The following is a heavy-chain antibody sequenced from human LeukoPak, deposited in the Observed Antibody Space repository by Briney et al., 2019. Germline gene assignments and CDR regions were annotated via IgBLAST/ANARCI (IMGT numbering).Heavy chain of an antibody. Sequence: GRSLRLSCAASGSTFSSYGMHWVRQAPGKGLEWVAVMWYDGTTKYYADSVKGRFTVSRDNSKNTLYLQMDSLRAEDTAVYYCAKDGAASTYFDYWGPGTLVTVSS. CDR1: GSTFSSYG. V-gene: IGHV3-33*06. CDR3: AKDGAASTYFDY. J-gene: IGHJ4*02. D-gene: IGHD4/OR15-4a*01. CDR2: MWYDGTTK.